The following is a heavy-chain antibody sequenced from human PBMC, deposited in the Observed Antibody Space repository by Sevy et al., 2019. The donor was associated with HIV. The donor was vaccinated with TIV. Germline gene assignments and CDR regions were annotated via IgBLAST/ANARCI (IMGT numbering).Heavy chain of an antibody. V-gene: IGHV4-34*01. CDR2: IDRSGST. CDR3: ARRDLVAAEVPPFNVRAFGV. CDR1: GWSLSGYF. Sequence: SETLSLTCAVSGWSLSGYFWAWIRQTPGKGLEWIGEIDRSGSTNYNPSLGSRVIMSVDTSKNQFSLRVTSVTAADSGVYYCARRDLVAAEVPPFNVRAFGVWGQGTMVTVSS. D-gene: IGHD6-13*01. J-gene: IGHJ3*01.